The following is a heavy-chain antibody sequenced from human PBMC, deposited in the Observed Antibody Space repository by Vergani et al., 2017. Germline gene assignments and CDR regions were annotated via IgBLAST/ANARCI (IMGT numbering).Heavy chain of an antibody. Sequence: EVQLVESGGGLVQPGGSLRLSCAASGFTFSSYWMSWVRQAPGKGLEWVANIKQDGSEKYYVDSVKGRFTISRDNAKNSLYLQMNSLRAEDTAVYYCARFPPTYYYYMDVWGKGTTVTVSS. CDR1: GFTFSSYW. CDR3: ARFPPTYYYYMDV. J-gene: IGHJ6*03. CDR2: IKQDGSEK. V-gene: IGHV3-7*01.